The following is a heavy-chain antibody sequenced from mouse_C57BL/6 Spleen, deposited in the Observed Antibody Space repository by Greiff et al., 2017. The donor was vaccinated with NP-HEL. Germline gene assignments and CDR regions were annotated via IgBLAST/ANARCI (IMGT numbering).Heavy chain of an antibody. Sequence: QVQLQQPGAELVKPGASVKMSCKASGYTFTSYWITWVKQRPGQGLEWIGDIYPGSGSTNYNEKFKSKATLTVDTSSSTAYMQLSSLTSEDSAVYYCARSQNYYGSSYGFDYWGQGTTLTVSS. V-gene: IGHV1-55*01. D-gene: IGHD1-1*01. CDR1: GYTFTSYW. CDR2: IYPGSGST. CDR3: ARSQNYYGSSYGFDY. J-gene: IGHJ2*01.